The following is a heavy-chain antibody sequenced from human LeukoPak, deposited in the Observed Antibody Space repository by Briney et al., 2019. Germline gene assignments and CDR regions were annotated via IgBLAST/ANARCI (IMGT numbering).Heavy chain of an antibody. CDR3: ASYDPSFVY. CDR2: IYYSGST. Sequence: SFSTYGMHWVRQPPGKGLEWIGSIYYSGSTYYNPSLKSRVTISVDTSKNQFSLKLSSVTAADTAVYYCASYDPSFVYWGQGTLVTVSS. CDR1: SFSTYG. J-gene: IGHJ4*02. V-gene: IGHV4-39*01. D-gene: IGHD3-3*01.